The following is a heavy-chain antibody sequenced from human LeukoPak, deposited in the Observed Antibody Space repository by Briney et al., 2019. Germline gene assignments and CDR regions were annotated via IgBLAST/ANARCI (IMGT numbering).Heavy chain of an antibody. CDR3: AKVPPSITAAGNWLGP. J-gene: IGHJ5*02. CDR1: GYTFTGYY. V-gene: IGHV1-2*06. D-gene: IGHD6-13*01. CDR2: INPNTGGT. Sequence: ASVKVSCKASGYTFTGYYMHWVRQASGQGLEWMGRINPNTGGTDYAQKFQGRVTMTRDTFITTAYMELSRLTSDDTAIYYCAKVPPSITAAGNWLGPWGQGALVTVSS.